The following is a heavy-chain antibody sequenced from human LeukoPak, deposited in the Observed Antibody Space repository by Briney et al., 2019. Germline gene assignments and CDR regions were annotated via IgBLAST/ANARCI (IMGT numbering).Heavy chain of an antibody. CDR2: IRCDGSNK. J-gene: IGHJ4*02. CDR3: AKDQLGYCGSTSCPIDY. V-gene: IGHV3-30*02. Sequence: PGGSLRLSCAASGFTFSSYGMHWVRRAPGKGLEWVAFIRCDGSNKNYADSVKGRFTISRDNSKNTLYLQMNSLRAEDTAVYYCAKDQLGYCGSTSCPIDYWGQGTLVTVSS. CDR1: GFTFSSYG. D-gene: IGHD2-2*01.